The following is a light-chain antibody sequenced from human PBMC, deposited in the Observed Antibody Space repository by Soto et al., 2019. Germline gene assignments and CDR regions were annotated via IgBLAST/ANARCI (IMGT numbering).Light chain of an antibody. CDR1: EALGRNY. Sequence: ETLLTQSPGTLSLSPGERATLSCRASEALGRNYLAWYQQKPGQAPRLLIYGASSRATGIPDRFSGSGSGTDFTLTISRMEPEDFAVYYCQQFSSTPSWTFGQGTKVDIK. CDR2: GAS. V-gene: IGKV3-20*01. J-gene: IGKJ1*01. CDR3: QQFSSTPSWT.